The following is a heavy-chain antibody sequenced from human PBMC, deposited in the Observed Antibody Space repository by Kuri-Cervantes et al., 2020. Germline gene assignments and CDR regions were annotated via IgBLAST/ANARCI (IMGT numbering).Heavy chain of an antibody. CDR3: ARSRGLYAAPYYFDY. V-gene: IGHV3-33*01. D-gene: IGHD2-8*01. CDR2: IWYDGSNK. CDR1: GFTFSSYG. J-gene: IGHJ4*02. Sequence: GESLKISCAASGFTFSSYGMHWVRQAPGKGLEWVAVIWYDGSNKYYADSVKGRFTISRDNSKNTLYLQMNSLRAEDTAVYYCARSRGLYAAPYYFDYWGQGTLVTVSS.